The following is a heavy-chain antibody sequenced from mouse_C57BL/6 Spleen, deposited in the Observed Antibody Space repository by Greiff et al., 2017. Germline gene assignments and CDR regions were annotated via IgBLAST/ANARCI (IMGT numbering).Heavy chain of an antibody. CDR2: IDPANGNT. CDR3: ARNYDYDGGLFDY. D-gene: IGHD2-4*01. V-gene: IGHV14-3*01. CDR1: GFNIKNTY. Sequence: EVKLQQSVAELVRPGASVKLSCTASGFNIKNTYMHWVKQRPEQGLEWIGRIDPANGNTKYAPKFQGKATITADTSSNTAYLQLSSLTSEDTAIYYCARNYDYDGGLFDYWGQGTTLTVSS. J-gene: IGHJ2*01.